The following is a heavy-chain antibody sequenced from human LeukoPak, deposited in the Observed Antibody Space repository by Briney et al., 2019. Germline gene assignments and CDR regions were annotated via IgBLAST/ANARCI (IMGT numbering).Heavy chain of an antibody. CDR2: INTNTGNP. CDR1: GYTFTYYA. D-gene: IGHD2-8*02. Sequence: ASVKVSCKASGYTFTYYAMNWVRQAPGQGLEWMGWINTNTGNPTYAQGFTGRFVFSLDTSVNTAYLQISGLKAEDTAVYYCARDLGDNVLVVVSGPGYYGMGVWGQGTTVTVSS. V-gene: IGHV7-4-1*02. J-gene: IGHJ6*02. CDR3: ARDLGDNVLVVVSGPGYYGMGV.